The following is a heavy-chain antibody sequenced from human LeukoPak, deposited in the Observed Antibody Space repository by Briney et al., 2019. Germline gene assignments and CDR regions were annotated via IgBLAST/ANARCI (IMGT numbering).Heavy chain of an antibody. Sequence: GGSLRLSCAASGFTFSSYEMNWVRQAPGKGLEWVSYISSSGSTIYYADSVKDRFTISRDNAKNSLYLQVNSLRAEDTAVYYCAREHCGATSCSYFDYWGQGTLVTVSS. J-gene: IGHJ4*02. CDR2: ISSSGSTI. CDR3: AREHCGATSCSYFDY. V-gene: IGHV3-48*03. CDR1: GFTFSSYE. D-gene: IGHD2-2*01.